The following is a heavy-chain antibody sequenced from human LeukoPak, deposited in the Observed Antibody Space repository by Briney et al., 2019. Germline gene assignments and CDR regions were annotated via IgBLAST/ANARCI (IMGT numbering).Heavy chain of an antibody. CDR2: ISSSSSTI. J-gene: IGHJ4*02. D-gene: IGHD3-22*01. V-gene: IGHV3-48*01. CDR3: ARDFDRWLSYFDY. CDR1: GFTFSSYS. Sequence: PGGSLRLSCAASGFTFSSYSMNWVRQAPGKGLEWVSYISSSSSTIYYADSVKGRFTISRANAKNSLYLQMNRLRAEDTAVYYCARDFDRWLSYFDYWGQGTLVTVSS.